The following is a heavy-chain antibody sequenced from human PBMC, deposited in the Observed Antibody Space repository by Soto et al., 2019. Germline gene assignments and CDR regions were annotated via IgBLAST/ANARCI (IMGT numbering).Heavy chain of an antibody. CDR3: ARVSSGSYWAFSVPFDY. D-gene: IGHD1-26*01. V-gene: IGHV3-30-3*01. CDR1: GFTFSSYA. J-gene: IGHJ4*02. Sequence: QVQLVESGGGVVQPGRSLRLSCAASGFTFSSYAMHWVRQAPGKGLEWVAVISYDGSNKYYADSVKGRFTISRDNSNNTLYLQMNSLRAEDTAVYYCARVSSGSYWAFSVPFDYWGQGTLVTVSS. CDR2: ISYDGSNK.